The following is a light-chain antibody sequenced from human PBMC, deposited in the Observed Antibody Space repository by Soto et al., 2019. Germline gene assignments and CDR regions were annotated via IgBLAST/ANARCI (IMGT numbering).Light chain of an antibody. CDR1: QDISNY. CDR3: PEYDNLPLT. CDR2: DAS. V-gene: IGKV1-33*01. J-gene: IGKJ4*01. Sequence: DIPMTQSPSSLSASVGDRVTITCQASQDISNYLNWYQQKPRQAPQLLTYDASNLETGPPSWFSGSGSWTDFTFTISSLPPEDIETDYCPEYDNLPLTCGGGTKVEIK.